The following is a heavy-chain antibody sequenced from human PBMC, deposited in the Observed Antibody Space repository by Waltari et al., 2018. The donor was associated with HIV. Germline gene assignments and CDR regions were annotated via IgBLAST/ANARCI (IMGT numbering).Heavy chain of an antibody. V-gene: IGHV4-61*02. Sequence: QMQLQESGPGLVKPSQTLSLTCTVSGGSISSGRYYWSWIRQPAGKGLEWIGRIYTSGSTNYNPSRKSRVTISVDTSKNQFSLKLSSVTAADTAVYYCARDRNYYYDSSGYFFNAFDIWGQGTMVTVSS. J-gene: IGHJ3*02. CDR2: IYTSGST. CDR3: ARDRNYYYDSSGYFFNAFDI. CDR1: GGSISSGRYY. D-gene: IGHD3-22*01.